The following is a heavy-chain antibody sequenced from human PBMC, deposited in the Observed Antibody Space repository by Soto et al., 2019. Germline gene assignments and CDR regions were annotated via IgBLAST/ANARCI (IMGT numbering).Heavy chain of an antibody. D-gene: IGHD6-19*01. Sequence: LRLSCAASGFTFSSYGMHWVRQAPGKGLEWVAVISYDGSNKYYADSVKGRFTISRDNSKNTLYLQMNSLRAEDTAVYYCAKDRSSGIAVAAQGWFDPWGQGTLVTVSS. J-gene: IGHJ5*02. CDR2: ISYDGSNK. CDR1: GFTFSSYG. CDR3: AKDRSSGIAVAAQGWFDP. V-gene: IGHV3-30*18.